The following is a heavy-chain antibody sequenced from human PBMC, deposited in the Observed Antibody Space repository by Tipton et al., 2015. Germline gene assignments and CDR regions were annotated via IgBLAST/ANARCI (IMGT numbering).Heavy chain of an antibody. Sequence: TLSLTCNVSGDSISNSHNFWSWIRQSPGKGLEWIGSVVYRGGTYYSPLLKSRVTISVDTSKNQFSLKLSSVTAADTAVYYCARQGGVIVVPAATRIDYWGQGTLVTVSS. CDR1: GDSISNSHNF. CDR3: ARQGGVIVVPAATRIDY. J-gene: IGHJ4*02. V-gene: IGHV4-39*01. CDR2: VVYRGGT. D-gene: IGHD2-2*01.